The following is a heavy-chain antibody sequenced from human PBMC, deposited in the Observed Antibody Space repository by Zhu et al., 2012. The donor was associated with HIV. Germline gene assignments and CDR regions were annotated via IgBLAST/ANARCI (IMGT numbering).Heavy chain of an antibody. CDR1: GFTFSNHG. CDR2: ISSSGRVT. Sequence: EVLLLESGGGLTQPGGSLRLSCVASGFTFSNHGMSWVRQSPGKGLEWVSGISSSGRVTMSADSVKGRSTISRDNSRSSLYLEIHRLRTDDTATYFCARDPHVISWHDIQQYYQYSGMDVWGQGTTVIVSS. CDR3: ARDPHVISWHDIQQYYQYSGMDV. V-gene: IGHV3-23*01. J-gene: IGHJ6*02. D-gene: IGHD2-2*01.